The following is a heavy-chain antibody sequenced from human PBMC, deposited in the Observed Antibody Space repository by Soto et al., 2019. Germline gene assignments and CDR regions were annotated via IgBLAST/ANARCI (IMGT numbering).Heavy chain of an antibody. V-gene: IGHV1-3*01. CDR2: INAGNGNT. Sequence: ASVKVSCKASGYAFTTYVFSWVRQAPGQGLEWMGWINAGNGNTKYSQKFQGRVTITRDTSASTAYMELSSLRSEDTAVYYCARVAYDSSGYRERGFAFDIWGQGTMVTVSS. D-gene: IGHD3-22*01. CDR3: ARVAYDSSGYRERGFAFDI. CDR1: GYAFTTYV. J-gene: IGHJ3*02.